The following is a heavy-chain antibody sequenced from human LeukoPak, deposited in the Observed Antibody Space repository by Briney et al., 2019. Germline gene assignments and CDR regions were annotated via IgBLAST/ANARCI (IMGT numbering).Heavy chain of an antibody. CDR3: ARDDNWGFDY. CDR2: TRGSGSGI. J-gene: IGHJ4*02. Sequence: GGSLRLSCAASGFAFSDYSMNWVRQAPGKGLEWVANTRGSGSGIGSGNYYAGAVNGRFTISRDNAKNSLYLQMNSLRAEDTAFYYCARDDNWGFDYWGQGALVTVSS. D-gene: IGHD7-27*01. V-gene: IGHV3-21*05. CDR1: GFAFSDYS.